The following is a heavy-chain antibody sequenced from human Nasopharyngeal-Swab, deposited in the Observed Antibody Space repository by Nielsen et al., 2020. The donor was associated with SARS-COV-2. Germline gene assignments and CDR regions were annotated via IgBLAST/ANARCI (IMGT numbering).Heavy chain of an antibody. V-gene: IGHV4-31*03. CDR1: GGSISSGGYY. D-gene: IGHD6-13*01. CDR3: ACLPRIAAAGTGNDY. J-gene: IGHJ4*02. CDR2: IYYSGST. Sequence: SETLSLTCTVSGGSISSGGYYWSWIRQHPGKGLEWIGYIYYSGSTYYNPSLKSRVTISVDTSKNQFSLKLSSVTAADTAVYYCACLPRIAAAGTGNDYWGQGTLVTVSS.